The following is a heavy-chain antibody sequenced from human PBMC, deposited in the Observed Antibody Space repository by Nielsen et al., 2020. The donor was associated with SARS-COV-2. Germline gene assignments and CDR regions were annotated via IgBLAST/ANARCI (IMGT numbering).Heavy chain of an antibody. CDR2: IYPGDSDT. CDR1: GYSFTSYW. CDR3: ARLFPVEYYDILTGYYGYFDY. J-gene: IGHJ4*02. Sequence: GESLKISCKGSGYSFTSYWIGWVRQMPGKGLEWMGIIYPGDSDTRYSPSFQGQVTISADKSISTAYLQWSSLKASDTAMYYCARLFPVEYYDILTGYYGYFDYWGQGTLVTVSS. V-gene: IGHV5-51*01. D-gene: IGHD3-9*01.